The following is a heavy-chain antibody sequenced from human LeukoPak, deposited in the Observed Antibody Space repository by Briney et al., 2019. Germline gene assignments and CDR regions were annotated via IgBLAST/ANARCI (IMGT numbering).Heavy chain of an antibody. V-gene: IGHV1-2*02. Sequence: ASVKVSCKASGYTFTGYYMHWVRQAPGQGLEWMGWINPNSGGTNYAQKFQGRVTLTRDTSISTAYMELSSLRSEDTAVYYCARGSPGAFDIWGQGTMVTVSS. CDR3: ARGSPGAFDI. CDR1: GYTFTGYY. J-gene: IGHJ3*02. CDR2: INPNSGGT.